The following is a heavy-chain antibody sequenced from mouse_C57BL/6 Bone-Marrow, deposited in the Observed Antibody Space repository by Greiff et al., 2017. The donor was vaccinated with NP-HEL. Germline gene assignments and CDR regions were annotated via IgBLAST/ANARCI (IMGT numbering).Heavy chain of an antibody. CDR2: IYPGSGNT. CDR1: GYTFTDYY. CDR3: ARGLDWDGYAMDY. Sequence: VQLQQSGAELVRPGASVKLSCKASGYTFTDYYINWVKQRPGQGLEWIARIYPGSGNTYYNEKFKGKATLTAEKSSSTAYMQLSSLTSEDSAVYCCARGLDWDGYAMDYWGQGTSVTVSS. V-gene: IGHV1-76*01. D-gene: IGHD4-1*01. J-gene: IGHJ4*01.